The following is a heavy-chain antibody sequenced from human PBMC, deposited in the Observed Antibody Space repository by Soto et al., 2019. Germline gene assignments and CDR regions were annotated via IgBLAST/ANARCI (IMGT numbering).Heavy chain of an antibody. CDR1: GFRLKDYA. CDR2: IWYKGNEY. D-gene: IGHD2-15*01. Sequence: QVEVVESGGGVVQPGRSLRLSCIVSGFRLKDYAMHWVRQAPGKGLEWVAVIWYKGNEYYHADAVKGRFTISRDNYRNTLYLQMNSLRVEDTAVYYCARDRGADEPIDSWGQGTLVTVS. J-gene: IGHJ4*02. V-gene: IGHV3-33*01. CDR3: ARDRGADEPIDS.